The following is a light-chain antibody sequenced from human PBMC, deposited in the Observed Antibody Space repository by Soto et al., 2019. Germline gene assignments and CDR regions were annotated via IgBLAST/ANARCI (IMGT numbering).Light chain of an antibody. CDR1: QSITSY. Sequence: DIQMTQSPSSLSASVGDRVTITCRASQSITSYLNWYQQKPGTGPKLLIWAASSLQSGAPSRFSGSVSGTDFTLTISSLQPEDFATYYCQQVNVYPSTFGGGTKVDIK. CDR3: QQVNVYPST. CDR2: AAS. V-gene: IGKV1-39*01. J-gene: IGKJ4*01.